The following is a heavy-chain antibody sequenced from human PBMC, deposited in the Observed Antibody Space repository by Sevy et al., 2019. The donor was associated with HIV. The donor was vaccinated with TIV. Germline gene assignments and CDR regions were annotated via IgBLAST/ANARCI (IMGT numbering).Heavy chain of an antibody. CDR1: GFTFSSYA. D-gene: IGHD1-26*01. Sequence: GGSLRLSCAASGFTFSSYAMSWVRQAPGKGLEWVSSISGSGGTTYYADSVKGRFTVSRDNSKNTLYLQINSLRVEDTAVYYCAKNPGVGSYYYMDVWGKGTTVTVS. CDR2: ISGSGGTT. CDR3: AKNPGVGSYYYMDV. J-gene: IGHJ6*03. V-gene: IGHV3-23*01.